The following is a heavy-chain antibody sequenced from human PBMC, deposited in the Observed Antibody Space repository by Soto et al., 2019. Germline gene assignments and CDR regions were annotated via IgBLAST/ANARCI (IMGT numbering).Heavy chain of an antibody. CDR2: VSFDSSYI. CDR1: GFTFSSYS. CDR3: ARERGWQLYFDY. Sequence: PGGSLRLSCAASGFTFSSYSMNWVRQAPGKGLEWVSLVSFDSSYIYYADSVKGRFTISRDNAKNSVYLQMNSLRAEDTAVYYCARERGWQLYFDYWGQGALVTVSS. V-gene: IGHV3-21*01. J-gene: IGHJ4*02. D-gene: IGHD6-13*01.